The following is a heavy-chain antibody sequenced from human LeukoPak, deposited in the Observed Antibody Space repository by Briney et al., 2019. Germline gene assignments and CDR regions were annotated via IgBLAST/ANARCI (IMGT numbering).Heavy chain of an antibody. V-gene: IGHV3-30-3*01. D-gene: IGHD3-10*01. J-gene: IGHJ4*02. CDR3: AREGYYGSGSPPSLYFDY. CDR1: GFTFRSYV. CDR2: TSSDLNVK. Sequence: QSGGSLRLSCAASGFTFRSYVIHWVRQAPGKGLEWVAVTSSDLNVKLYADSVKGRFTISRDNSRSTLYLQMNSLRPEDTAIYYCAREGYYGSGSPPSLYFDYWGQGTLVTVSS.